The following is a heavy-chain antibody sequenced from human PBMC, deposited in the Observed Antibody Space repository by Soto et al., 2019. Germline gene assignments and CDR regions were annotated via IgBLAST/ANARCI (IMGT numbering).Heavy chain of an antibody. CDR3: ARSAMVTSHYYYYGMDV. CDR1: GYTFTSYA. Sequence: ASVKVSCKASGYTFTSYAMHWVRQAPGQRLEWMGWINAGNGNTKYSQKFQGRVTINRDTSASTAYMEMSSLRSEDTSVYYCARSAMVTSHYYYYGMDVWGQGTTVTVSS. D-gene: IGHD5-18*01. CDR2: INAGNGNT. J-gene: IGHJ6*02. V-gene: IGHV1-3*01.